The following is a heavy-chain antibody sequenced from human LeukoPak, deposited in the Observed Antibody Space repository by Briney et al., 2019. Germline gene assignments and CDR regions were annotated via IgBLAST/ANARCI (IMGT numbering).Heavy chain of an antibody. CDR2: IYYSGST. CDR1: GGSVSSGSYY. V-gene: IGHV4-61*01. Sequence: SETLSLTCTVSGGSVSSGSYYWSWIRQPPGKGLEWIGYIYYSGSTNYNPSLKSRVTISVDTSKNQFSLKLSSVTAADTAVYYCARDLGCIVVVPAAIEGRWFDPWGQGTLVTVSS. D-gene: IGHD2-2*01. J-gene: IGHJ5*02. CDR3: ARDLGCIVVVPAAIEGRWFDP.